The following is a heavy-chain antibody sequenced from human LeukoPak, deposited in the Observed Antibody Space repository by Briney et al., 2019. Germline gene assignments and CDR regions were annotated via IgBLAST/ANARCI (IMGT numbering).Heavy chain of an antibody. J-gene: IGHJ4*02. CDR2: VYYSGST. V-gene: IGHV4-39*01. Sequence: SETLSLTCTVSGGSINSCCYYWAWIRQPPGKGLEWIGSVYYSGSTYYNPSLKSRVTISIDTSKNQFSLKFSSVTAADTAVYYCARGRSGYGDYVLFDYWGQGTLVTVSS. CDR3: ARGRSGYGDYVLFDY. CDR1: GGSINSCCYY. D-gene: IGHD4-17*01.